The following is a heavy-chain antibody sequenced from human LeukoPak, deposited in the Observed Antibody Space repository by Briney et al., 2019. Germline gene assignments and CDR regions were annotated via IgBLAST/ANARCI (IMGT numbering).Heavy chain of an antibody. J-gene: IGHJ6*03. CDR1: GGTSSSDA. CDR2: ISAYNGNT. D-gene: IGHD3-22*01. V-gene: IGHV1-18*01. Sequence: LWASVNVSCKASGGTSSSDAISWVRQAPGQGREWMGWISAYNGNTNYAQKLQGRVTMTTDTSTSTAYMELRSLRSHDTAVYYCARDLPYYYDSSGYYYHDMDVWGKGTTVTVSS. CDR3: ARDLPYYYDSSGYYYHDMDV.